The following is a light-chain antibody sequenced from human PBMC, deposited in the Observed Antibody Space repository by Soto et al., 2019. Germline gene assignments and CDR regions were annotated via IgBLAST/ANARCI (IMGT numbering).Light chain of an antibody. Sequence: EIVLTQSPGTLSLSPGERATLSCRASQSVSSGYLAWYQQKPGQAPRLLMSGASSRATGIPDRFSGSGSGTDFTLTISRLEPEDFAVYYCQQYGDSLPTITFGQGTRLEIK. J-gene: IGKJ5*01. CDR2: GAS. V-gene: IGKV3-20*01. CDR1: QSVSSGY. CDR3: QQYGDSLPTIT.